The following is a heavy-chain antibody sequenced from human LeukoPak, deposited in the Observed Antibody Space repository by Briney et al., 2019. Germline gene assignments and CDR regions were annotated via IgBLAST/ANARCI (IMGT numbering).Heavy chain of an antibody. CDR2: IYPGDSDT. CDR3: ARLWDLSGYEPLDY. CDR1: GYSFTSYW. Sequence: HGESLKISCKGSGYSFTSYWIGWVCQMPGKGLEWMGIIYPGDSDTRYSPSFQGQVTISADKSISTAYLQWSSLKASDTAMYYCARLWDLSGYEPLDYWGQGTLVTVSS. D-gene: IGHD5-12*01. V-gene: IGHV5-51*01. J-gene: IGHJ4*02.